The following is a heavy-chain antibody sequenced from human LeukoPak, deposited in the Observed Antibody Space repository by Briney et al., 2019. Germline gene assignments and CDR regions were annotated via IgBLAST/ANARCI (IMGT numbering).Heavy chain of an antibody. Sequence: GGSLRLSCAASGFTFSNAWMSWVRQAPGKWLEWVGSIKSKTDGGTTDYAAPVKGRFTISRDDSKNTLYLQMNSLKTEDTAVYYCTTEIVLVLDDAFDIWGQGTMVTVSS. J-gene: IGHJ3*02. CDR2: IKSKTDGGTT. CDR1: GFTFSNAW. CDR3: TTEIVLVLDDAFDI. D-gene: IGHD3-22*01. V-gene: IGHV3-15*01.